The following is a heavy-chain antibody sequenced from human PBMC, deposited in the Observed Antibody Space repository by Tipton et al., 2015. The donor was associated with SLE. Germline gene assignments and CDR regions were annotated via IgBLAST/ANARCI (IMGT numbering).Heavy chain of an antibody. CDR2: IYTSGST. J-gene: IGHJ4*02. D-gene: IGHD6-13*01. V-gene: IGHV4-4*08. CDR1: GGSISSYY. CDR3: AGGSDSSSWYY. Sequence: TLSLTCTVSGGSISSYYWSWIRQPAGKGLEWIGYIYTSGSTNYNPSLKSRVTISVDTSKNQFSLKLSSVTAADTAVYYCAGGSDSSSWYYWGQGTLVTVSS.